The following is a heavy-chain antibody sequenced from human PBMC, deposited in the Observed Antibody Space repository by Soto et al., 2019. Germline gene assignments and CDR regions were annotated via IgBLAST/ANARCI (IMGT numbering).Heavy chain of an antibody. CDR1: GFTFSSYT. J-gene: IGHJ4*02. CDR3: RREEYGD. V-gene: IGHV3-21*01. CDR2: ISSTSTYI. Sequence: EVQLVESGGGLVRPGGSLRLSCAASGFTFSSYTMSWVRQAPGKGLEWVSSISSTSTYIVYADSVKGRFTISRDNARNSLYLQVNSLRAEDSAVYYCRREEYGDWGQGTLVTVSS. D-gene: IGHD1-26*01.